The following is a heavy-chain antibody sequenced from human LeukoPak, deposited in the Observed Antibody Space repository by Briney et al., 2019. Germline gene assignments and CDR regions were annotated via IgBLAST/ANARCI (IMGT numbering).Heavy chain of an antibody. CDR1: GGSFSGYY. CDR2: INHSGST. Sequence: SETLSLTCAVYGGSFSGYYWSWIRQPPGKGLEWIGEINHSGSTNYNPSLKSQVTISVDTPRNQFSLKLSSVTAADTAVYYCATNPGGYCSSTNCYGEAPWGQGTLVTVSS. V-gene: IGHV4-34*01. D-gene: IGHD2-2*01. J-gene: IGHJ5*02. CDR3: ATNPGGYCSSTNCYGEAP.